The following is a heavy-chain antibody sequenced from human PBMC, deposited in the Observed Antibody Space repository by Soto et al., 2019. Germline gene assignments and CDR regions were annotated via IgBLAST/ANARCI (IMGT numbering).Heavy chain of an antibody. V-gene: IGHV4-59*01. CDR3: ASGIAYCGGDCYSSAFDI. CDR2: IYYSGST. CDR1: GGSISSYY. J-gene: IGHJ3*02. Sequence: ASETLSLTCTVSGGSISSYYWSWIRQPPGKGLEWIGYIYYSGSTNYNPSLKSRVTISVDTSKNQFSLKLSSVTAADTAVYYCASGIAYCGGDCYSSAFDIWGQGTMVTVSS. D-gene: IGHD2-21*02.